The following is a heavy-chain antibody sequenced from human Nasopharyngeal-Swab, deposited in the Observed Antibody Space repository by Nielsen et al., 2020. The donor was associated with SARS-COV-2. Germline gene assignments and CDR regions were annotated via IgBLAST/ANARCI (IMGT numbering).Heavy chain of an antibody. CDR2: ISSSSSTI. Sequence: GGSLRLSCAASGFTFNSHGMNWVRQAPGKGLEWVSYISSSSSTIYYADSVKGRFTISRDNAKNSLYLQMNSLRAEDTAVYYCARDGSGYYLDYWGQGTLVTVSS. V-gene: IGHV3-48*01. J-gene: IGHJ4*02. CDR1: GFTFNSHG. CDR3: ARDGSGYYLDY. D-gene: IGHD3-3*01.